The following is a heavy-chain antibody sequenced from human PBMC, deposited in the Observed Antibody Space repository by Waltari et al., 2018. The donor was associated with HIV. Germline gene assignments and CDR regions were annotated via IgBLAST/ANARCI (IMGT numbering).Heavy chain of an antibody. Sequence: QVQLVESGGGVVQPGRSLRLSCAASGFTFSSYAMHWVRKAPGKGLEWVAVISYDGSNKYYADSVKVRFTISRDNSKNTLYLQMNSLRAEDTAVYYCAREAAAGTWFDPWGQGTLVTVSS. CDR2: ISYDGSNK. CDR1: GFTFSSYA. CDR3: AREAAAGTWFDP. V-gene: IGHV3-30*04. J-gene: IGHJ5*02. D-gene: IGHD6-13*01.